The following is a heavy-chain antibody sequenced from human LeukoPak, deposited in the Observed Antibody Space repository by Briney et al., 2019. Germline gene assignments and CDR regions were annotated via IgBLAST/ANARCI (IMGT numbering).Heavy chain of an antibody. CDR1: GLTFSSYG. D-gene: IGHD5-18*01. Sequence: GGSLRLSCAASGLTFSSYGMNWVRQAPGKGLEWVSSISSSSSYIYYADSVKGRFTISRDNAKNSLYLQMNSLRAEDTSVYYCVRADGNHGYVFDYWGQGTLVTVSS. CDR2: ISSSSSYI. CDR3: VRADGNHGYVFDY. V-gene: IGHV3-21*01. J-gene: IGHJ4*02.